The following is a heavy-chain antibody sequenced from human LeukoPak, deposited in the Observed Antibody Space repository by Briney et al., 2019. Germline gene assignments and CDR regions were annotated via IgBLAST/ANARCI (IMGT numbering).Heavy chain of an antibody. CDR1: GFTFSSYG. D-gene: IGHD3-22*01. CDR3: ASLDDSSGYLDLLGAFDI. V-gene: IGHV3-33*01. Sequence: QSGGSLRLSCAASGFTFSSYGMHWVRQAPGKGLEWVAVIWYDGSNKYYADSVKGRFTISRDNSKNTLYLQMNSLRAEDTAVYYCASLDDSSGYLDLLGAFDIWGQGTMVTVSS. CDR2: IWYDGSNK. J-gene: IGHJ3*02.